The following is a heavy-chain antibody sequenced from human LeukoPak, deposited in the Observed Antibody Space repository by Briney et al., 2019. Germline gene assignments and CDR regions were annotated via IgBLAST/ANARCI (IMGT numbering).Heavy chain of an antibody. Sequence: SQTLSLTCTVSGGSVNSGDFYWSWIRQPPGKGLEWIGYIYYSGNTYSNPSLKSRVTISIDTSKNQFSLKLSSVTAADTAVYYCARGADYYGSAKGWFDPWGQGTLVTVSS. CDR2: IYYSGNT. J-gene: IGHJ5*02. D-gene: IGHD3-10*01. CDR1: GGSVNSGDFY. V-gene: IGHV4-30-4*01. CDR3: ARGADYYGSAKGWFDP.